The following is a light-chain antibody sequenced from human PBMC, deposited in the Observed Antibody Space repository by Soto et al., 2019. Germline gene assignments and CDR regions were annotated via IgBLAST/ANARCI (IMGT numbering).Light chain of an antibody. CDR2: GAS. CDR3: QQYTNWPRT. Sequence: EIVMTQSPATLSVSPGERATLSCRASQSVGINLAWYQQKSGQAPRLLIYGASTRATDLPVRFSGSGPGTEFTLTISSLQSEDFAVYYCQQYTNWPRTFGQGTKVEIK. CDR1: QSVGIN. V-gene: IGKV3-15*01. J-gene: IGKJ1*01.